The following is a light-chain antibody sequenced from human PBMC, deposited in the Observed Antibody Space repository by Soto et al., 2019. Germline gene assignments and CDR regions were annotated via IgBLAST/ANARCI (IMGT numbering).Light chain of an antibody. Sequence: QSALTQPASVSGSPGQSITISCTGTSSDVGGYNYVSWYQQHPGKAPKLMFYDVSNRPSGVSNRFSGSKSGNTASLTISGLQAEDEADYYCSSYTSSSTLYVFGPGTKLTVL. J-gene: IGLJ1*01. CDR1: SSDVGGYNY. V-gene: IGLV2-14*01. CDR2: DVS. CDR3: SSYTSSSTLYV.